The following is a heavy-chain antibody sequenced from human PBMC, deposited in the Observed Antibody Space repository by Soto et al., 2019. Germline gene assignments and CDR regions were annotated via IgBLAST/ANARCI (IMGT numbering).Heavy chain of an antibody. J-gene: IGHJ5*02. CDR2: IATYNSNR. V-gene: IGHV1-18*01. D-gene: IGHD3-10*01. CDR3: ATVLRGVVNWFDP. Sequence: GPEVKKPGASITVSCKTSGDTFTNFGLSWVRQAPGQGLEWMGWIATYNSNRNYAQKFQGRLTLTTDTSTSTAYMELKSLRHDDTAVYYCATVLRGVVNWFDPWGQGTLVTVSS. CDR1: GDTFTNFG.